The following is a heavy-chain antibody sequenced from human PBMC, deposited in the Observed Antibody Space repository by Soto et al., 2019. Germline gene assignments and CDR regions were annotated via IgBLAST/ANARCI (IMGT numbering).Heavy chain of an antibody. J-gene: IGHJ5*02. CDR1: GGSFSGYY. D-gene: IGHD3-10*01. Sequence: NPSETLSLTCAVYGGSFSGYYWSWIRQPPGKGLEWIGEINHSGSTNYNPSLKSRVTISVDTSKNQFSLKLSSVTAADTAVYYCARCYYGSGSYYSKYNWFDPWGQGTLVTVSS. CDR3: ARCYYGSGSYYSKYNWFDP. V-gene: IGHV4-34*01. CDR2: INHSGST.